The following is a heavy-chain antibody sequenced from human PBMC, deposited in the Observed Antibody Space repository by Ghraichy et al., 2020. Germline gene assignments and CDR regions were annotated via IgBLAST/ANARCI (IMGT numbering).Heavy chain of an antibody. CDR3: AGVRDYKFEF. D-gene: IGHD4-11*01. Sequence: SETLSLTCNVSGASISTDGYYWTWIRQRPGKGLEWIGYVYYSGTTYYNPTLKSRLIMSVDTSQNRFALRLSSVTATVTAVYFCAGVRDYKFEFWGQGTLVTVSS. CDR2: VYYSGTT. V-gene: IGHV4-31*02. CDR1: GASISTDGYY. J-gene: IGHJ4*02.